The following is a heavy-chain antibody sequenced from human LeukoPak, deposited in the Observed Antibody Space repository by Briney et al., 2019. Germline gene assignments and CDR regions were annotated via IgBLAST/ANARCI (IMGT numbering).Heavy chain of an antibody. CDR2: INPSGGGT. CDR3: ASGYKTVSVFDH. Sequence: ASVNVSCKASGYTFTTYYMHWVRQAPGQGLVWMGLINPSGGGTRYAQKFQGRVTMTRDTSTSTVYMELSSLGSEDTAVYYCASGYKTVSVFDHWGQGTLVTVSS. D-gene: IGHD5-24*01. V-gene: IGHV1-46*01. J-gene: IGHJ4*02. CDR1: GYTFTTYY.